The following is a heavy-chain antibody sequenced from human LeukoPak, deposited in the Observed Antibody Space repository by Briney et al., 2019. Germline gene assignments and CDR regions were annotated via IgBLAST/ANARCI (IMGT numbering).Heavy chain of an antibody. Sequence: AGGSLRLSCAASGFTFSSYSMNWVRQAPGKGLEWVSSISSSSSYIYYADSVKGRFTISRDNAKNSLYLQMNSLRAEDTAVYYCAKYNSGWYDDCWGQGTLASVSS. J-gene: IGHJ4*02. CDR3: AKYNSGWYDDC. CDR2: ISSSSSYI. D-gene: IGHD6-19*01. V-gene: IGHV3-21*04. CDR1: GFTFSSYS.